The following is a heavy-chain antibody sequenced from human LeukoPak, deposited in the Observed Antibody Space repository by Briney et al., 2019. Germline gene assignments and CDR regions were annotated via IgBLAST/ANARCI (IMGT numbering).Heavy chain of an antibody. CDR2: INPSGGST. V-gene: IGHV1-46*01. J-gene: IGHJ6*03. Sequence: ASVTVSCKASGYTFTVYYMHWVRQAPGQGLEWMGIINPSGGSTSYAQKFQGRVTMTRDTSTSTVYMELSSLRSEDTAVYYCARSSGRSPNRDYMDVWGKGTTVTISS. CDR3: ARSSGRSPNRDYMDV. CDR1: GYTFTVYY. D-gene: IGHD1-14*01.